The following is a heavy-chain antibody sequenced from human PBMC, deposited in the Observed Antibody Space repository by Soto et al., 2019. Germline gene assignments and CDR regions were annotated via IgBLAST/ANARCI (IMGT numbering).Heavy chain of an antibody. CDR3: TRGYCSVGSCAFDI. J-gene: IGHJ3*02. V-gene: IGHV3-9*01. CDR1: WFTFDDYA. CDR2: ITWNVVNT. D-gene: IGHD2-15*01. Sequence: EEQLVESGGALVQPGRSLRLSCAASWFTFDDYAMHWVRQVPGKGLEWVSFITWNVVNTAYADSIRGRFTISRDNAKNSLYLQMNSLSAEDTAFYYCTRGYCSVGSCAFDIWGQGTMVAVSS.